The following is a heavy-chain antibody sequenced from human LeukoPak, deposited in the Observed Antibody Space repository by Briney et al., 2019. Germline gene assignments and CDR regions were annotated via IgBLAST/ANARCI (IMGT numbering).Heavy chain of an antibody. Sequence: SETLSLTCAVYGGSFSGYYWSWIRQPPGKGLEWIGEINHSGSTNYNPSLKSRVTISVDTSKNQFSLKLSSVTAADTAVYYCARGGSYYDILTGYYPPKNWFDPWGQGTLDTVSS. CDR2: INHSGST. V-gene: IGHV4-34*01. CDR1: GGSFSGYY. J-gene: IGHJ5*02. CDR3: ARGGSYYDILTGYYPPKNWFDP. D-gene: IGHD3-9*01.